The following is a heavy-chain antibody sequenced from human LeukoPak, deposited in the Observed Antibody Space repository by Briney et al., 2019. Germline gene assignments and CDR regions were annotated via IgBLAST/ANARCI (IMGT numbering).Heavy chain of an antibody. CDR2: ISPSGGIT. Sequence: GGSLRLSCAASGFTFRSHGMNWVRQALGKGLEWVSGISPSGGITYYTDSVRGRFAISRDNSKNTLFLQMNSLRAEDTAVYYCAKPAKTDYADYWGQGTLVTVSS. V-gene: IGHV3-23*01. CDR3: AKPAKTDYADY. CDR1: GFTFRSHG. J-gene: IGHJ4*02. D-gene: IGHD1-14*01.